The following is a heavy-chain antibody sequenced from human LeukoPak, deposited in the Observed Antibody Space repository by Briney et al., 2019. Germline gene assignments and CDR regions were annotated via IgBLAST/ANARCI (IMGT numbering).Heavy chain of an antibody. J-gene: IGHJ6*04. Sequence: GESLKISCKGSGYSFTSYWISWVRQMPGKGLEWMGRIDPSDSYTNYSPSFQGHVTISADKSISTAYLQWSSLKASDTAMYYCARSHNVLLWFGELFSHYYYGMDVWGKGTTVTVSS. CDR1: GYSFTSYW. CDR3: ARSHNVLLWFGELFSHYYYGMDV. CDR2: IDPSDSYT. V-gene: IGHV5-10-1*01. D-gene: IGHD3-10*01.